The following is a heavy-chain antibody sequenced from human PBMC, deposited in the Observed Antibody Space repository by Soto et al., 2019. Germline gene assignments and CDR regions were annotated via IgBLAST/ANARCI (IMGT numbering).Heavy chain of an antibody. CDR2: IIPFFHAP. CDR1: GGTFSRNA. J-gene: IGHJ6*02. Sequence: APVKVSCKAPGGTFSRNAISWVRQAPGQGLEWMGGIIPFFHAPNYAQRFQGRVTITADECTSIVFMEMSSLKFEDTAVYYCARSRAAGPPRVGMDVSCPGTTVTVFS. V-gene: IGHV1-69*13. D-gene: IGHD6-13*01. CDR3: ARSRAAGPPRVGMDV.